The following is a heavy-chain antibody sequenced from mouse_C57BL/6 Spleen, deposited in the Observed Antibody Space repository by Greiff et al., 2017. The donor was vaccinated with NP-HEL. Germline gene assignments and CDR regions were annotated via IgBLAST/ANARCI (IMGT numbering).Heavy chain of an antibody. D-gene: IGHD2-4*01. CDR3: ARSDDYDDYYVMDY. V-gene: IGHV1-82*01. Sequence: QVQLQQSGPELVKPGASVKISCKASGYAFSSSWMNWVKQRPGKGLEWIGRIYPGDGDTNYNGKFKGKATLTADKSSSTAYMQLSSLTSEDSAVYFCARSDDYDDYYVMDYWGQGTSVTVSS. CDR1: GYAFSSSW. CDR2: IYPGDGDT. J-gene: IGHJ4*01.